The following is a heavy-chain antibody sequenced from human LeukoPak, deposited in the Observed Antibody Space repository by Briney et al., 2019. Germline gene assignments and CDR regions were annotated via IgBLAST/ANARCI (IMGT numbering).Heavy chain of an antibody. V-gene: IGHV3-30-3*01. CDR3: AREHLWELAYFDY. CDR1: GFTFSSYA. Sequence: GGSLRLSCAASGFTFSSYAMHWVRQAPGEGLEWVAVISYDGSNKYYADSVKGRFTISRDNSKNTLYLQMNSLRAEDTAVYYCAREHLWELAYFDYWGQGTLVTVSS. CDR2: ISYDGSNK. J-gene: IGHJ4*02. D-gene: IGHD3-16*01.